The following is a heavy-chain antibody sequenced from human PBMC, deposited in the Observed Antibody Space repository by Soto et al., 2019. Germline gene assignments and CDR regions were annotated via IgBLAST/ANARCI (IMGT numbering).Heavy chain of an antibody. Sequence: PSETLSLTCTVSGGTISSARYYWSWIRQHPGKGPEWIGHIYYSGYTNYNPSLKSRVTMSVDRAKEQFSLRVTSVTAADTAVYYCARAQYASSPWVKYWGQGTLVTVSS. CDR1: GGTISSARYY. J-gene: IGHJ4*02. CDR3: ARAQYASSPWVKY. CDR2: IYYSGYT. V-gene: IGHV4-31*03. D-gene: IGHD6-6*01.